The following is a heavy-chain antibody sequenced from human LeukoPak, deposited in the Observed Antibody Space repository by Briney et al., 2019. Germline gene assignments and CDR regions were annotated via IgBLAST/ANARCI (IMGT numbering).Heavy chain of an antibody. V-gene: IGHV3-23*01. D-gene: IGHD6-19*01. CDR3: TKDLMTGFSSGWYFAY. CDR2: TGGSDDNT. CDR1: GFXVNGYV. J-gene: IGHJ4*02. Sequence: GGSLRLSCEGSGFXVNGYVMSWVRQAPGKGLEWIAVTGGSDDNTHYADSVKGRFTISRDNSENRLFLQMNSLRPDDSALYYCTKDLMTGFSSGWYFAYWGQGTLVTVSS.